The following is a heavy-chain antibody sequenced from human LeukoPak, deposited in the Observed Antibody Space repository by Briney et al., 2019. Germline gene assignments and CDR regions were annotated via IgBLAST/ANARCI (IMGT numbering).Heavy chain of an antibody. CDR1: GVSISTYY. CDR3: ARGRGHMDV. J-gene: IGHJ6*03. D-gene: IGHD3-10*01. Sequence: SETLSLTCTVSGVSISTYYWSWIRQPAGKELEWIGHIYTSGKTNYNPSLKSRVTMSVETSKNHFSLKLSSVTAADTAVYYCARGRGHMDVWGKGTTVTVSS. CDR2: IYTSGKT. V-gene: IGHV4-4*07.